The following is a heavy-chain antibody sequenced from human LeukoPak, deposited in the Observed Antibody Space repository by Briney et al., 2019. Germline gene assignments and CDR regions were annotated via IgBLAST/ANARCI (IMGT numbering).Heavy chain of an antibody. CDR3: AKGGSGRTRAFDI. J-gene: IGHJ3*02. D-gene: IGHD1-26*01. CDR2: IYTSGGT. V-gene: IGHV4-61*02. CDR1: GGSITRGSYY. Sequence: SETLSLTCTVAGGSITRGSYYWAWIRQPAGKGLEWIGRIYTSGGTNYNPSLKSRVTISVDTSKNQFSLMLISVTAADTAVYYCAKGGSGRTRAFDIWGQGTMVTVSS.